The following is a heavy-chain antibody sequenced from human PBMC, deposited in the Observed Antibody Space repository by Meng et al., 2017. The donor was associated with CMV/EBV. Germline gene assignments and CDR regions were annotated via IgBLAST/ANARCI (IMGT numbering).Heavy chain of an antibody. CDR2: ISWNSGSI. J-gene: IGHJ5*02. Sequence: GGSLRLSCAASGFTFDDYAMHWVRQAPGKGLEWASGISWNSGSIGYADSVKGRFTISRDNAKNSLYLQMNSLRAEDTALYYCAKAAARSWFDPWGQGTLVTVSS. V-gene: IGHV3-9*01. CDR1: GFTFDDYA. D-gene: IGHD6-6*01. CDR3: AKAAARSWFDP.